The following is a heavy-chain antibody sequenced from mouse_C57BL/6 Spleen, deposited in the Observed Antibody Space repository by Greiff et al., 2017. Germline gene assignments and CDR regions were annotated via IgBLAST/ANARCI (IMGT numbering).Heavy chain of an antibody. Sequence: VKLMESGAELAKPGASVKLSCKASGYTFTSYWMHWVKQRPGQGLEWIGYINPSSGYTKYNQKFKDKATLTADKSSSTAYMQLSSLTYEDSAGDYCGRWGDYDESGFAYWGQGTLVTVSA. J-gene: IGHJ3*01. V-gene: IGHV1-7*01. CDR1: GYTFTSYW. CDR2: INPSSGYT. D-gene: IGHD2-4*01. CDR3: GRWGDYDESGFAY.